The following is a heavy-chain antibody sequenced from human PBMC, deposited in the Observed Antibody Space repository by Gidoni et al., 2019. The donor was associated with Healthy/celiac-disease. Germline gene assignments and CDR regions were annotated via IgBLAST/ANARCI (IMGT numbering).Heavy chain of an antibody. D-gene: IGHD3-3*01. Sequence: EVQLLESGGGLVQPGGSLRLSCAASGFTFSSYAMSRVRQAPGKGLEWVSAIRGSGGSTYYADTVKGRFTISRDKSKNTLYLQMNSLRAEDTAVYYCAKASFESFWSGYYPIPYYYGMDAWGQGTTVTVSS. CDR2: IRGSGGST. V-gene: IGHV3-23*01. J-gene: IGHJ6*02. CDR3: AKASFESFWSGYYPIPYYYGMDA. CDR1: GFTFSSYA.